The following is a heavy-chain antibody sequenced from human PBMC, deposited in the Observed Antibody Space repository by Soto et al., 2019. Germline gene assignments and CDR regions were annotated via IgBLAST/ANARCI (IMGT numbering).Heavy chain of an antibody. CDR1: GDSITTYY. J-gene: IGHJ4*02. Sequence: PSETLSLTCTVSGDSITTYYWSWIRQSPGKGLEWIGYGYYSGSTNYNPSLKSRVTISVDASKSKNQLSLKLSSVTAADTAVYYCAGRYGYSFDYWGQGTLVTVSS. CDR2: GYYSGST. CDR3: AGRYGYSFDY. D-gene: IGHD1-1*01. V-gene: IGHV4-59*01.